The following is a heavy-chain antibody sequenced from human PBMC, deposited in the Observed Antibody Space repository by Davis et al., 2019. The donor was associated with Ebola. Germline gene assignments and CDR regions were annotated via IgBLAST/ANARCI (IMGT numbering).Heavy chain of an antibody. CDR3: ARDATRRTAMGKQGDY. V-gene: IGHV4-59*01. CDR1: GGSISSYY. J-gene: IGHJ4*02. Sequence: SETLSLTCTVSGGSISSYYWSWIRQPPGKGLEWIGYIYYSGSTNYNPSLKSRVTISVDTSKNQFSLKLSSVTAADTAVYYCARDATRRTAMGKQGDYWGQGTLVTVSS. CDR2: IYYSGST. D-gene: IGHD5-18*01.